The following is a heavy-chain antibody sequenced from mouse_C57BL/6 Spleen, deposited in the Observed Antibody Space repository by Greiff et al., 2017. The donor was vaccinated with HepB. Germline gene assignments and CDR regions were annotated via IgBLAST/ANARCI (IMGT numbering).Heavy chain of an antibody. J-gene: IGHJ4*01. CDR2: IHPSDSDT. Sequence: QVQLKQPGAELVKPGASVKVSCKASGYTFTSYWMHWVKQRPGQGLEWIGRIHPSDSDTNYNQKFKGKATLTVDKSSSTAYMQLSSLTSEDSAVYYCAIKTGTGTGAMDYWGQGTSVTVSS. V-gene: IGHV1-74*01. CDR3: AIKTGTGTGAMDY. CDR1: GYTFTSYW. D-gene: IGHD4-1*01.